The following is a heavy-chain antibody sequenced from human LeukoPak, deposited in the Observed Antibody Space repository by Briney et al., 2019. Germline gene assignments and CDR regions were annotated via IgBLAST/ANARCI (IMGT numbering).Heavy chain of an antibody. V-gene: IGHV3-21*01. CDR3: AGIRGPT. CDR1: GFFFSNYN. CDR2: ISSGSSYI. J-gene: IGHJ4*02. Sequence: PGGSLRLSCAASGFFFSNYNMNWVRQAPGKGLEWVSSISSGSSYIHYADSVKGRFTISRDNAKNSLYLQMNSLRAEDTAVYYCAGIRGPTWGQGTLVTVSS.